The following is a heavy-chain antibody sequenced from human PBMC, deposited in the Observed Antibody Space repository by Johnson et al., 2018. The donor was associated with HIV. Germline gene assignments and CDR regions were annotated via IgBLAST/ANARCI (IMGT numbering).Heavy chain of an antibody. D-gene: IGHD2-15*01. CDR2: ISYDGSNK. Sequence: QVQLVESGGGLVKPGGSLRLSCAASGFTFRSYAMHWVRQTPGKGLEWVAVISYDGSNKYYADSVKGRFTISRDNSKNSLYLQMNSLRAGDTAVYYCARGACSGAFCYFGGAFDIWGQGTMVTVSS. CDR1: GFTFRSYA. CDR3: ARGACSGAFCYFGGAFDI. V-gene: IGHV3-30*14. J-gene: IGHJ3*02.